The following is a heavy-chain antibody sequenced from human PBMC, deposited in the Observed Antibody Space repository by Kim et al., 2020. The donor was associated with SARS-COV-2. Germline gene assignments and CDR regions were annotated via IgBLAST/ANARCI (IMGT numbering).Heavy chain of an antibody. J-gene: IGHJ6*02. CDR1: GFTFSSYG. Sequence: GGSLRLSCAASGFTFSSYGMHWVRQAPGKGLEWVAVISYDGSNKYYADSVKGRFTISRDNSKNTLYLQMNSLRAEDTAVYYCAKDQYSYGSYYYYGMDVWGQGTTVTVSS. D-gene: IGHD5-18*01. CDR2: ISYDGSNK. V-gene: IGHV3-30*18. CDR3: AKDQYSYGSYYYYGMDV.